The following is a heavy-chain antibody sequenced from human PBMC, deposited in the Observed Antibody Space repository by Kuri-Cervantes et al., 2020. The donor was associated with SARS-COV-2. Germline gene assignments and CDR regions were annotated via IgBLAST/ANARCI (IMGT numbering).Heavy chain of an antibody. CDR2: IRYDGNYK. D-gene: IGHD6-19*01. J-gene: IGHJ4*02. CDR1: GFTFSHFG. Sequence: GESLKISCAASGFTFSHFGMFWVRQAPGKGLEWVAFIRYDGNYKTYADAVKGRFTISRDNSKNTLYLQMDNLRTEDTAFYHCASLPEYTSDGELFDFWGQGTLVTVSS. CDR3: ASLPEYTSDGELFDF. V-gene: IGHV3-30*02.